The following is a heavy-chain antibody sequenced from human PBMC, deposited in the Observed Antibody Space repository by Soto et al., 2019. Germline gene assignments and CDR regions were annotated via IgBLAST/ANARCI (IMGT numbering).Heavy chain of an antibody. D-gene: IGHD5-12*01. CDR3: AHGYSGYDSHQPPYYFDY. CDR1: GFSLSYSGVG. Sequence: QITLKESGPTLVKPTQTLTLTCTFSGFSLSYSGVGVAWVRQPPGKALEWLALIYWDDEKRYSPSLESRLTITKDTSETQVVLTMTNMDPVDTATYYCAHGYSGYDSHQPPYYFDYWGQGTLVTVSS. CDR2: IYWDDEK. V-gene: IGHV2-5*02. J-gene: IGHJ4*02.